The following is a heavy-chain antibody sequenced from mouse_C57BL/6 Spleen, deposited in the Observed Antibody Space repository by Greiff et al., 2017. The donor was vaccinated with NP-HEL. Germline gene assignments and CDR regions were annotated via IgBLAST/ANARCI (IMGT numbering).Heavy chain of an antibody. Sequence: EVKLMESGGGLVQSGRSLRLSCATSGFTFSDFYMEWVRQAPGKGLEWIAASRNKANDYTTEYSASVKGRFIVSRDTSQSILYLQMNALRAEDTAMYYCARGTVVRDYAMDYWGQGTSVTVSS. CDR3: ARGTVVRDYAMDY. V-gene: IGHV7-1*01. J-gene: IGHJ4*01. CDR2: SRNKANDYTT. D-gene: IGHD1-1*01. CDR1: GFTFSDFY.